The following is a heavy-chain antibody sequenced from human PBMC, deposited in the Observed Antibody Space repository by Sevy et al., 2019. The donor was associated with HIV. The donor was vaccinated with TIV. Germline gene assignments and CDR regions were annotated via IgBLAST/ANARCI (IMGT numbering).Heavy chain of an antibody. Sequence: GGSLRLSCAFSGFNFGSYSMNWVRQGPGKGLEWVAGISDNGGETYHAVSVKGRFTVARDNSKNTLFLQLNSLRAEDTHAYYCAKTIFGVAQVFDMWGQGTMVTVSS. CDR2: ISDNGGET. J-gene: IGHJ3*02. V-gene: IGHV3-23*01. CDR1: GFNFGSYS. CDR3: AKTIFGVAQVFDM. D-gene: IGHD3-3*01.